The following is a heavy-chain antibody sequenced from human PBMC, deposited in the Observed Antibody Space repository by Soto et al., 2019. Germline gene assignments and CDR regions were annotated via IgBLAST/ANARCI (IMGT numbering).Heavy chain of an antibody. CDR2: IYWDDDK. D-gene: IGHD4-17*01. J-gene: IGHJ4*02. CDR3: PHAGDYDLLSFDH. V-gene: IGHV2-5*02. Sequence: QITLKESGPPLVRPAQTLTLTCAFSGFSLTTTHMGVAWIRQPPGKALEWLALIYWDDDKRYSPSLKNRLAISKDPSKNRVVLTITNMTPEDTGTSFCPHAGDYDLLSFDHWAPGTLVTVSS. CDR1: GFSLTTTHMG.